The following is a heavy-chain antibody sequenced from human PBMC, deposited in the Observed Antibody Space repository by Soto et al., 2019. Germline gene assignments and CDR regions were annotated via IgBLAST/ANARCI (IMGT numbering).Heavy chain of an antibody. CDR2: IFSNDEK. CDR3: ALSHGDV. CDR1: GLSLNNGRLG. Sequence: SGPTLVNPTETLTLTCTVSGLSLNNGRLGVSWIRQPPGKALEWLAHIFSNDEKSYNTSLKSRLTISKDTSGSQVVLTMTNMDPVDSATYYCALSHGDVWGQGTTVTVSS. J-gene: IGHJ6*02. V-gene: IGHV2-26*01.